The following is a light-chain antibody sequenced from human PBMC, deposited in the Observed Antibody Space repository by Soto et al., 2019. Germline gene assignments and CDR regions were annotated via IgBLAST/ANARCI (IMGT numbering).Light chain of an antibody. CDR3: QQYNSYSEA. V-gene: IGKV1-5*03. J-gene: IGKJ1*01. CDR1: QTISSW. Sequence: DIQMTQSPSTLSGSVGDRVTITCRASQTISSWLAWYQQKPGKAPKLLIYKASTLKSGVPSRFSGSGSGTEIHPPIRHLEPDYFSTYFWQQYNSYSEAFGQGTKVDIK. CDR2: KAS.